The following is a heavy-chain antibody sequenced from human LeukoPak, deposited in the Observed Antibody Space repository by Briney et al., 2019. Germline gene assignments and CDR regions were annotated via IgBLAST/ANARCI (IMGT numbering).Heavy chain of an antibody. Sequence: SETLSLTCTVSGGSISSYYWSWIRQPPGKGLEWIGYIYYSGSTNYNPSLKSRVTISVDTSKNQFSLKLSSVTAADTAVYYCARERQYDFWSGYSSRGNYMDVWGKGTTVTVSS. J-gene: IGHJ6*03. D-gene: IGHD3-3*01. CDR1: GGSISSYY. CDR2: IYYSGST. CDR3: ARERQYDFWSGYSSRGNYMDV. V-gene: IGHV4-59*01.